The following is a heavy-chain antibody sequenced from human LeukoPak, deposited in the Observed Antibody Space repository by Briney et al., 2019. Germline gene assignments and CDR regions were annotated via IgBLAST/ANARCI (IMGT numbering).Heavy chain of an antibody. CDR1: GGSISGYY. CDR2: INHSGST. J-gene: IGHJ5*02. V-gene: IGHV4-34*01. Sequence: SETLSLTCTVSGGSISGYYWSWIRQPPGKGLEWIGEINHSGSTNYNPSLKSRVTISVDTSKNQFSLKLSSVTAADTAVYYCARSLYYDFWSGFLNWFDPWGQGTLVTVSS. CDR3: ARSLYYDFWSGFLNWFDP. D-gene: IGHD3-3*01.